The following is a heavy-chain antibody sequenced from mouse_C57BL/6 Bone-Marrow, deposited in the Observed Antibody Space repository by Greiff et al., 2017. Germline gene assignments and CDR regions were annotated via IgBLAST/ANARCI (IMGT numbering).Heavy chain of an antibody. Sequence: QVQLKQPGAELVKPGASVKVSCKASGYTFTSYWMHWVKQRPGQGLEWIGRIHPSDSDTNYNQKFKGKATLTVDKSSSTAYMQLSSLTSEDSAVYYCAIYFHYYGSSYLYAMDYWGQGTSVTVSS. V-gene: IGHV1-74*01. J-gene: IGHJ4*01. D-gene: IGHD1-1*01. CDR3: AIYFHYYGSSYLYAMDY. CDR1: GYTFTSYW. CDR2: IHPSDSDT.